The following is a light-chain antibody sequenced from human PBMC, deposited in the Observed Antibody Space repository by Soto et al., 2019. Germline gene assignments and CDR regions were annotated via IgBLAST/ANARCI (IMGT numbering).Light chain of an antibody. CDR3: QQADSFPLT. CDR1: QGISSW. CDR2: AAS. V-gene: IGKV1-12*01. Sequence: DIQMTQAPSSVSASVGDRVTITCRASQGISSWVAWYQQKMGKAPKLLIYAASSLQSGVPSRFSGSGSGTDFTLTISSQQPEAFATYYCQQADSFPLTLGGGTKVEIK. J-gene: IGKJ4*01.